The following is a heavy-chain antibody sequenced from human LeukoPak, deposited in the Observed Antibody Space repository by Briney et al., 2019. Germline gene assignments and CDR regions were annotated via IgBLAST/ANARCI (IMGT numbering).Heavy chain of an antibody. D-gene: IGHD6-6*01. V-gene: IGHV3-48*01. J-gene: IGHJ4*02. CDR1: GFTFGSYS. CDR3: ARRSSSKDY. Sequence: TGGSLRLSCAASGFTFGSYSMNWFRQAPGKGLEWLSYISSSSSTIYYADSVKGRFTISRDNAKNSLYLQMNSLRAEDTAVYYCARRSSSKDYWGQGTLVTVSS. CDR2: ISSSSSTI.